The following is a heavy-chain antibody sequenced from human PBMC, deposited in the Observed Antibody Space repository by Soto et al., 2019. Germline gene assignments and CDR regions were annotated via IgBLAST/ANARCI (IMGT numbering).Heavy chain of an antibody. J-gene: IGHJ4*02. CDR3: AHIMFHGGSSWYFVY. D-gene: IGHD6-13*01. Sequence: SGPTLVNPKQTLTLTCTFSGFSLSTSGVGVGWIRQPPGKALEWLAFSYWDDDKRYSPSLKSRLTVTKDTSKNQVVLTMTNMDPMDTATYYCAHIMFHGGSSWYFVYWVQGTLVTVSS. CDR2: SYWDDDK. V-gene: IGHV2-5*02. CDR1: GFSLSTSGVG.